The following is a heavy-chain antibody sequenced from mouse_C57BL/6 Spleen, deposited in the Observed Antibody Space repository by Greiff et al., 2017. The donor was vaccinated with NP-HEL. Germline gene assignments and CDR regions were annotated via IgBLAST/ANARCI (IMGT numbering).Heavy chain of an antibody. CDR3: ANYGNDY. Sequence: QVQLQQPGAELVKPGASVKLSCTASGYTFTSYWMQWVKQRPGQGLEWIGEIDPSDSYTNYNQKFKGKATLTVDTSSSTAYMQLSSLTSEDSAVYYCANYGNDYWGQGTTLTVSS. V-gene: IGHV1-50*01. D-gene: IGHD2-1*01. CDR1: GYTFTSYW. CDR2: IDPSDSYT. J-gene: IGHJ2*01.